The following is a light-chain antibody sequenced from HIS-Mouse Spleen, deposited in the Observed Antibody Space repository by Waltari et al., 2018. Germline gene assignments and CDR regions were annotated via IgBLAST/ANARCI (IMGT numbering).Light chain of an antibody. CDR3: YSTDSSGNHRV. Sequence: SYELTQPPSVSVSPGQTARITCSGDALPKKYAYWYQQKSGQAPVLVIYEDSKRPAGIAGGCTGSSSGTMATLTISGDQVEDEADYYCYSTDSSGNHRVFGGGTKLTVL. V-gene: IGLV3-10*01. J-gene: IGLJ2*01. CDR1: ALPKKY. CDR2: EDS.